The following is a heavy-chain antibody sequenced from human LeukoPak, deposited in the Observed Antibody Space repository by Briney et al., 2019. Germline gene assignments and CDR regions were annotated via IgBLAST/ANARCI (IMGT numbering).Heavy chain of an antibody. Sequence: GGSLRLSCAASGFIFSSYAMSWVRQAPGKGLEWVSAISGSGGSTYYADSVKGRFTISRDNSKNTLYLQMNSLRAEDTAVYYCAKGDDSSGYYPGGADYWGQGTLVTVSS. V-gene: IGHV3-23*01. J-gene: IGHJ4*02. CDR2: ISGSGGST. CDR1: GFIFSSYA. D-gene: IGHD3-22*01. CDR3: AKGDDSSGYYPGGADY.